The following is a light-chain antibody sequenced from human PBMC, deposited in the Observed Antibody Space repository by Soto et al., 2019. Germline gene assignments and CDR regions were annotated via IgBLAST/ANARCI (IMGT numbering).Light chain of an antibody. CDR1: QSVSSTY. CDR3: LQYGSSPPYT. V-gene: IGKV3-20*01. J-gene: IGKJ2*01. CDR2: GAS. Sequence: EIVLTQSPGTLSLSPGERATLSCRASQSVSSTYLVWYQQKPGQAPRLLIYGASSRATGIPDRFSGSGSGTDFTLTISRLEPEDFAVYYCLQYGSSPPYTFSQGTKLEIK.